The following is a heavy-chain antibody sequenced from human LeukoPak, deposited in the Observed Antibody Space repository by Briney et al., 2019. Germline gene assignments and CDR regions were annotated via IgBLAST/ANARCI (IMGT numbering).Heavy chain of an antibody. CDR2: IYSGGST. CDR3: AVTSIAARRAPFDY. J-gene: IGHJ4*02. CDR1: GFTVSSNY. V-gene: IGHV3-53*01. D-gene: IGHD6-6*01. Sequence: PGGSLRLSCAASGFTVSSNYMSWVRQAPGKGLEWVSVIYSGGSTNYADSVKGRFTISRDNSKNTLYLQMNSLRAEDTAVYYCAVTSIAARRAPFDYWGQGTLVTVSS.